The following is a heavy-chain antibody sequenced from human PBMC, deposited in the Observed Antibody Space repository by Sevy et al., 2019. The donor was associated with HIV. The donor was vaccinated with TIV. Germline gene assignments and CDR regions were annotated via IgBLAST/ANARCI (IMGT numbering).Heavy chain of an antibody. CDR2: ISYDGINK. Sequence: GGSLRLSCAASGFTFSDYAMHWVRHTQGKGLEWVAVISYDGINKNYADSVKGRFTLSRDNSKNTLSLQMNSPRTEDTAVYYCARDRSTRWINYYFDYWGQGTLVTVS. CDR3: ARDRSTRWINYYFDY. V-gene: IGHV3-30-3*01. CDR1: GFTFSDYA. J-gene: IGHJ4*02. D-gene: IGHD2-2*01.